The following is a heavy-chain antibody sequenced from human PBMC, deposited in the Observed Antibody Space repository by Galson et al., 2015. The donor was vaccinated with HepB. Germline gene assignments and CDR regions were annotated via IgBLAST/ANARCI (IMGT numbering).Heavy chain of an antibody. V-gene: IGHV3-49*03. D-gene: IGHD3-22*01. CDR2: IRSKAYGGTT. CDR1: GFTFGDYA. J-gene: IGHJ4*02. Sequence: SLRLSCAASGFTFGDYAMSWFRQAPGKGLEWVGFIRSKAYGGTTEYAASVKGRFTISRDDSKCIAYLQMDSLKTKDTAVYYCTLSDSSGYYYSVGQFDYWGQGTLVTVSS. CDR3: TLSDSSGYYYSVGQFDY.